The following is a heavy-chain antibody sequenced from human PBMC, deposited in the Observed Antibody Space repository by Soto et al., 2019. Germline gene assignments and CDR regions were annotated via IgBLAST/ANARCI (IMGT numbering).Heavy chain of an antibody. Sequence: QVQLVQSGAEVKKPGSSVKVTCKASGAIFSSNAISWVRQAPGQGLEWMGGILPIFGRTNYAQKFQGRVTITADESTRTAYMELSSLKSEDTAVYYCATGGRRYSYAPRFYFEYWRQGTLVNVSS. CDR3: ATGGRRYSYAPRFYFEY. J-gene: IGHJ4*02. D-gene: IGHD5-18*01. CDR1: GAIFSSNA. V-gene: IGHV1-69*01. CDR2: ILPIFGRT.